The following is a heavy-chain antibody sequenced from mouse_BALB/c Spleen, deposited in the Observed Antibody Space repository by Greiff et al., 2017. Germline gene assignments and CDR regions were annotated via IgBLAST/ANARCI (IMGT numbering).Heavy chain of an antibody. V-gene: IGHV1S135*01. Sequence: EVQLQQSGPELVKPGASVKISCKASGYSFTGYYMHWVKQSHVKSLEWIGRINPYNGATSYNQNFKDKATLTVDKSSSTAYMHLNSLTSEDSAVYYCARPGDYDAWFAYWGQGTLVTVSA. CDR1: GYSFTGYY. J-gene: IGHJ3*01. CDR3: ARPGDYDAWFAY. CDR2: INPYNGAT. D-gene: IGHD2-4*01.